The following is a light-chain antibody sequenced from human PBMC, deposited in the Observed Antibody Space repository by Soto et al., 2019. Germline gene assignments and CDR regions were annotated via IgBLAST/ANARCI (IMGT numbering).Light chain of an antibody. CDR3: QQRSNWTLT. Sequence: EIVLTQSPATLSLSPGERATLSCRASQSVSSYLAWYQQKPGQAPRLLIYDASNRATGIPARFSGSGSGTDFTLTISSLEPEDFAVYDGQQRSNWTLTFGRETKVEIK. CDR2: DAS. J-gene: IGKJ4*01. CDR1: QSVSSY. V-gene: IGKV3-11*01.